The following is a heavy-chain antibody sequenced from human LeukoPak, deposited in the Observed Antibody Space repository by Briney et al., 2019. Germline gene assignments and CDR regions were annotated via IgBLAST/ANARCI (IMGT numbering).Heavy chain of an antibody. CDR3: ARPGSGSYPLLYYYGMDV. CDR2: IIPIFGTA. V-gene: IGHV1-69*13. D-gene: IGHD3-10*01. Sequence: ASVKVSCKASGGTFSSYAISWVRQAPGQGLEWMGGIIPIFGTANYAQKFQGRVTITADESTSTAYVELSSLRSEDTAVYYCARPGSGSYPLLYYYGMDVWGQGTTVTVSS. J-gene: IGHJ6*02. CDR1: GGTFSSYA.